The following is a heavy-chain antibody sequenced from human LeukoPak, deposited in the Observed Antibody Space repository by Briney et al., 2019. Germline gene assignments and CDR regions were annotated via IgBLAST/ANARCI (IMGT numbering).Heavy chain of an antibody. CDR3: AKPTDYYGSGIPPY. D-gene: IGHD3-10*01. Sequence: GGSLRLSCSASGFTFSSYAMRWVRQAPGKGLELVSAISGSGGSAYYADSVKGRFTISRDNSKNTLYLQMNSLRAEDTAVYYCAKPTDYYGSGIPPYWGQGTLVTVSS. V-gene: IGHV3-23*01. CDR1: GFTFSSYA. CDR2: ISGSGGSA. J-gene: IGHJ4*02.